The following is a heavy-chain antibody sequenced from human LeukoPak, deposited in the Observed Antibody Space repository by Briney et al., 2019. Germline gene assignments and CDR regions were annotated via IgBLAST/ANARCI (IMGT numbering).Heavy chain of an antibody. Sequence: PGGSLRLSCAASGFTFSSYSMNWVRQAPGKGLEWVANIKQDGSEKYYVDSVKGRFTISRDNAKNSLYLQMNSLRAEDTAVYYCARVQGVSSIAALGAFDIWGQGTMVTVSS. CDR1: GFTFSSYS. D-gene: IGHD6-6*01. J-gene: IGHJ3*02. CDR2: IKQDGSEK. CDR3: ARVQGVSSIAALGAFDI. V-gene: IGHV3-7*01.